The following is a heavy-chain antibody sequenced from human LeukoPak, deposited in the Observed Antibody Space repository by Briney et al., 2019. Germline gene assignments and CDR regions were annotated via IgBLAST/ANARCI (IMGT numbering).Heavy chain of an antibody. CDR2: ISFDGSDK. Sequence: GRSLRLSCAGSGFTFNNYGIHWVRQAPGKGLEWVAVISFDGSDKYYADSVKGRFTISRDHSKNTLYLQMNSLRAEDTAVYYCARAGGSGTYMDVWGKGTTVTISS. J-gene: IGHJ6*03. CDR1: GFTFNNYG. V-gene: IGHV3-30*03. CDR3: ARAGGSGTYMDV. D-gene: IGHD3-10*01.